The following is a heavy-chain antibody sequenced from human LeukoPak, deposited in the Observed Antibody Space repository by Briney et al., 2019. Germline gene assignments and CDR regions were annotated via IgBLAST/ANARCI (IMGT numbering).Heavy chain of an antibody. V-gene: IGHV3-53*01. Sequence: GSLRLSCAASGFTVGDNYMSWVRQAPGKGLEWVSVIYSGGDTYYADSVKGRFAISRDNSKNTLYLQMNSLRAEDTAVYYCARASYLLGALRGWGQGTLVIVS. CDR3: ARASYLLGALRG. CDR1: GFTVGDNY. J-gene: IGHJ4*02. D-gene: IGHD1-26*01. CDR2: IYSGGDT.